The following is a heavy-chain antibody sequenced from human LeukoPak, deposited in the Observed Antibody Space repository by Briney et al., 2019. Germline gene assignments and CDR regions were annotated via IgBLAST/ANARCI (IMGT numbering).Heavy chain of an antibody. CDR2: ISGSGGST. J-gene: IGHJ5*02. CDR3: ATGGEVPDWFDP. Sequence: GGSLRLSCAASGFTFSSYAMSWVRQAPGKGLEWVSAISGSGGSTYYADSVKGRFTISRDNSKNTLYLQMSSLRAEDTAVYYCATGGEVPDWFDPWGQGTLVTVSS. D-gene: IGHD1-26*01. V-gene: IGHV3-23*01. CDR1: GFTFSSYA.